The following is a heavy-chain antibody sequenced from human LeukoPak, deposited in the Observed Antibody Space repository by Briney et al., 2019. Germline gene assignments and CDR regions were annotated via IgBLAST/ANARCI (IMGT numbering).Heavy chain of an antibody. CDR3: ATTSKQWIEIPYDY. J-gene: IGHJ4*02. V-gene: IGHV1-69*06. Sequence: GASVKVSCKASGGTFSSYAISWVRQAPGQGLEWMGGIIPIFGTANYAQKFQGRVTITADKSTSTAYMELSSLRSEDTAVYYCATTSKQWIEIPYDYWGQGTLVTVSS. CDR1: GGTFSSYA. D-gene: IGHD6-19*01. CDR2: IIPIFGTA.